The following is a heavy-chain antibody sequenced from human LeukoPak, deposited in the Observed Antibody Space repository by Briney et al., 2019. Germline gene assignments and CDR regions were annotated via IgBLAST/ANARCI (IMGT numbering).Heavy chain of an antibody. CDR3: AKGGVVYDSSGYYDY. J-gene: IGHJ4*02. Sequence: GGSLRLSCAASGFTFSSYAMSWVRQAPGKGLEWVSAISGSGGSTYYADSVKGRFTVSRDNSKNTLYLQMNSLRAEDTAVYYCAKGGVVYDSSGYYDYWGQGTLVTVSS. D-gene: IGHD3-22*01. V-gene: IGHV3-23*01. CDR1: GFTFSSYA. CDR2: ISGSGGST.